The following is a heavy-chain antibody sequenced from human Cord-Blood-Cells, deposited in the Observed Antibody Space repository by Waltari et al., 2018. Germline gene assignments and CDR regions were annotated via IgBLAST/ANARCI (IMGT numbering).Heavy chain of an antibody. Sequence: QLQLQESGPGLVKPSETLSLTCTVSGGSISSSSYYWGWIRQPPGTGLEWIGSIDYSGSTYSNPSLKSRVTISVDTSKNQFSRKLSSLTSADTAVYYCARSIGVVINWFDPWGQGTLVTVSS. CDR3: ARSIGVVINWFDP. CDR1: GGSISSSSYY. V-gene: IGHV4-39*01. D-gene: IGHD3-3*01. J-gene: IGHJ5*02. CDR2: IDYSGST.